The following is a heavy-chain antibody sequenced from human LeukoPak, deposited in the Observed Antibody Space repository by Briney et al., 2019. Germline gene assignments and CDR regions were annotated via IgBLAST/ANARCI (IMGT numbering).Heavy chain of an antibody. CDR2: ISGSGGST. D-gene: IGHD1-26*01. Sequence: GGSLRLSCAASGFTFSSYAMSWVRQAPGKGLEWVSAISGSGGSTYYADSVKGRSTISRDNSKNTLYLQMNSLRAEDTAVYYCAKDRELLIVSHLDYWGQGTLVTVSS. J-gene: IGHJ4*02. CDR3: AKDRELLIVSHLDY. V-gene: IGHV3-23*01. CDR1: GFTFSSYA.